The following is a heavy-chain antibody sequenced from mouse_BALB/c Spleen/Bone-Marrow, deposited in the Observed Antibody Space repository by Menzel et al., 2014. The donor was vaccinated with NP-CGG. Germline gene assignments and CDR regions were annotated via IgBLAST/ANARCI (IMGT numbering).Heavy chain of an antibody. CDR3: GIYDGYYWFPY. CDR1: GFTFNTYA. CDR2: IRSKSNNYAT. D-gene: IGHD2-3*01. J-gene: IGHJ3*01. Sequence: EVNVVESGGGLVQPKGSLKLSCAASGFTFNTYAMNWVRQAPGKGLEWVARIRSKSNNYATCYADSVKDRFTISRDDSQSMLFLQMNSLKTDDTAIYYCGIYDGYYWFPYWGQGTLVTVSA. V-gene: IGHV10-1*02.